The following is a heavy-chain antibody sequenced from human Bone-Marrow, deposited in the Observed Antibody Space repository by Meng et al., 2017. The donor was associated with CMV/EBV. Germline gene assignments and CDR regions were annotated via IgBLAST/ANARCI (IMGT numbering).Heavy chain of an antibody. CDR2: INPSGGST. Sequence: ASVKVSCKASGYTFTSYYMHWVRQAPGQGLEWMGIINPSGGSTSYAQKFQGRVTMTRDTATSTVYMELSSLRSEDTAVYYCARDYGDYSPYYYYYGMDVWAQGTTATFPS. D-gene: IGHD4-17*01. CDR1: GYTFTSYY. V-gene: IGHV1-46*01. J-gene: IGHJ6*02. CDR3: ARDYGDYSPYYYYYGMDV.